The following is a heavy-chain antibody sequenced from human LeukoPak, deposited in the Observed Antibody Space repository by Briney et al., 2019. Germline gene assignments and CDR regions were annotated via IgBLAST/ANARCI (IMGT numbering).Heavy chain of an antibody. CDR2: ISGSGGST. CDR1: GFTFSSYG. V-gene: IGHV3-23*01. Sequence: GGSLRLSCAASGFTFSSYGMSWVRQAPGEGLEWVSAISGSGGSTYYADSVKGRFTISRDNSKNALYLQMNSLRPEDTAVYHCAKDPRGYYESSTYYYVYWGQGILVTVSS. D-gene: IGHD3-22*01. J-gene: IGHJ4*02. CDR3: AKDPRGYYESSTYYYVY.